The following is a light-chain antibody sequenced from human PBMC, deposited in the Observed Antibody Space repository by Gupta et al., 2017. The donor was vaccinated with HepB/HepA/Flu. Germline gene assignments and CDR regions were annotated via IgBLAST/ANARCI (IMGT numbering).Light chain of an antibody. J-gene: IGLJ2*01. V-gene: IGLV1-51*01. CDR3: AVWDGSLTGGV. CDR1: SSNIGRND. Sequence: QSVLPQPPSVSAAPGQKVTISCSGSSSNIGRNDVSWYSQLPGTAPKLLIYDNDKRPSGIPDRFSGSRSGTSATVGITGLQTGDEADYYCAVWDGSLTGGVFGGGTKLTVL. CDR2: DND.